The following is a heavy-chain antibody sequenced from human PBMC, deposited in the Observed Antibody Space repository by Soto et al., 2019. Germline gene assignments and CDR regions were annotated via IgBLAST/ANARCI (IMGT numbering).Heavy chain of an antibody. CDR2: IYIGGST. J-gene: IGHJ6*02. V-gene: IGHV3-53*01. Sequence: GGSLRLSCAASGFTVSSNYISWVRQAPGKGLEWVSVIYIGGSTYYADSVKGRFTISRDNSKNTLYLQMNSLRAEDTAVYYCARDCGIAARPSDFHYYGMDVWGQGTTVTVSS. D-gene: IGHD6-6*01. CDR1: GFTVSSNY. CDR3: ARDCGIAARPSDFHYYGMDV.